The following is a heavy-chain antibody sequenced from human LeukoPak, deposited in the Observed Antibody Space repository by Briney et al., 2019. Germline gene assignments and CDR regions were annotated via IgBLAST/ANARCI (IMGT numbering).Heavy chain of an antibody. D-gene: IGHD6-6*01. Sequence: SETLSLTCTVSGGSISSYYWSWIRRPPGKGLEWIGYIYYSGSTNYNPSLKSRVTISVDTSKNQFSLKLSSVTAADTAVYYCARVTKIAARRLYYFDYWGQGTLVTVSS. V-gene: IGHV4-59*01. CDR1: GGSISSYY. CDR3: ARVTKIAARRLYYFDY. J-gene: IGHJ4*02. CDR2: IYYSGST.